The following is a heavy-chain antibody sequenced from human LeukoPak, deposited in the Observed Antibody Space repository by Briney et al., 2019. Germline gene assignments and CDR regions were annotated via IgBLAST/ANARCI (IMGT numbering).Heavy chain of an antibody. CDR3: VLKLGGTWNYYYYGMDV. J-gene: IGHJ6*02. Sequence: SVKVSCKASGGTFSSYAISWVRQAPGQGLEWMGGIIPIFGTANYAQKFQGRVTITADKSTSTAYMELSSLRSEDTAVYYCVLKLGGTWNYYYYGMDVWGQGTTVTVSS. V-gene: IGHV1-69*06. CDR2: IIPIFGTA. CDR1: GGTFSSYA. D-gene: IGHD2-15*01.